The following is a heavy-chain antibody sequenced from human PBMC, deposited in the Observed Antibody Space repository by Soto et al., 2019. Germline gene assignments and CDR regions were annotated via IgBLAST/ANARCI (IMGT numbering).Heavy chain of an antibody. CDR3: ARGAVAGTRYCYYYMDV. CDR1: GYSFTSYW. CDR2: IYPGDSDT. V-gene: IGHV5-51*01. D-gene: IGHD6-19*01. J-gene: IGHJ6*03. Sequence: LGESLKISCKGSGYSFTSYWIGWVRQMPGKGLEWMGIIYPGDSDTRYSPSFQGQVTISADKSISTAYLQWSSLKASDTAMYYCARGAVAGTRYCYYYMDVWGKGTTVTVSS.